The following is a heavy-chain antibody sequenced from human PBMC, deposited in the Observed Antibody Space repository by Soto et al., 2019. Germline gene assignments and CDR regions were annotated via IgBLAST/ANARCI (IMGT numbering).Heavy chain of an antibody. CDR2: VYSGGSST. D-gene: IGHD2-15*01. CDR1: GFTFSTYL. J-gene: IGHJ4*02. CDR3: ARVRQPDGIWTFVY. Sequence: GGSLRLSCVASGFTFSTYLMHWVRQAPGKGLVWVSRVYSGGSSTKYADSVKGRFSISRDNFKNTLYLQMNSLGVDDTAVYYCARVRQPDGIWTFVYWGRGILVTVSS. V-gene: IGHV3-74*03.